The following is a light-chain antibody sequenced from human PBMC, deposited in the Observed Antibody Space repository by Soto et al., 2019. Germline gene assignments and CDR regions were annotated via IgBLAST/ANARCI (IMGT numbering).Light chain of an antibody. CDR3: SSYTSRSSVI. J-gene: IGLJ2*01. V-gene: IGLV2-14*01. CDR2: NVS. Sequence: QSALTQPASVSGSPGQSITISCTATTSDVGDYNYVSWYQQYPGKAPKPIIYNVSNRPSGVSNRFSGSKSGATASLAISVLQAEDEADYYCSSYTSRSSVIFGGGTKLTVL. CDR1: TSDVGDYNY.